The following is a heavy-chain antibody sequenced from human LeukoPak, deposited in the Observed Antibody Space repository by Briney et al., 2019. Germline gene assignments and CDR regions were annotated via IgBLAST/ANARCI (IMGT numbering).Heavy chain of an antibody. J-gene: IGHJ4*02. V-gene: IGHV3-43*01. CDR3: ARGSGSYY. CDR2: ITWSGGSR. CDR1: GFKFDDYT. D-gene: IGHD1-26*01. Sequence: PGGSLRLSCAASGFKFDDYTMHWVRQAPGKGLEWVSLITWSGGSRFYADSVRGRFTISRDNAKNSLYLQMNSLRAEDTAVYYCARGSGSYYWGQGTLVTVSS.